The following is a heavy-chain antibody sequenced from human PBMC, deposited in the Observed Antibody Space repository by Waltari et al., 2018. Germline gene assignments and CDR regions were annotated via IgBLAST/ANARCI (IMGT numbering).Heavy chain of an antibody. CDR3: ARDNFNSAVYYYYYMDV. J-gene: IGHJ6*03. V-gene: IGHV1-2*02. CDR2: INPNSGGT. CDR1: GYTFTGYY. Sequence: QVQLVQSGAEVKKPGASVTVSCKASGYTFTGYYMHWVRQAPGQGLEGMGWINPNSGGTNYAQKFQGRVTMTRDTSISTAYMELSRLRSDDTAVYYCARDNFNSAVYYYYYMDVWGKGTTVTVSS. D-gene: IGHD1-20*01.